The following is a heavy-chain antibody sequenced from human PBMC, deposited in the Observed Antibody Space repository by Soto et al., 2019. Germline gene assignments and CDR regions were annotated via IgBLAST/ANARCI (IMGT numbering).Heavy chain of an antibody. Sequence: GGSLRLSCAASGFTFSSYGMHWVRQAPGKXLEWVAVIWYDGSNKYYADSVKGRFTISRDNSKNTLYLQMNSLRAEDTAVYYCARDLDGSYPYYYYGMDVWGQGTTVTVSS. CDR1: GFTFSSYG. V-gene: IGHV3-33*01. CDR2: IWYDGSNK. CDR3: ARDLDGSYPYYYYGMDV. D-gene: IGHD1-26*01. J-gene: IGHJ6*02.